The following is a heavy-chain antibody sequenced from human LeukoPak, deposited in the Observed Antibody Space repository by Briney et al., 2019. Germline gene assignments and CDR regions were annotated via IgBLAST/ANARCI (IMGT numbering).Heavy chain of an antibody. Sequence: GGSLRLSCAASGFTFDDYGMSWVRQAPGKGLEWVAFIRYDGSNKYYADSVRGRFTISRDNSKNTLYLQMNSLRGEDTAVYYCAKDLLWQIDYWGRGTLVTGSS. J-gene: IGHJ4*02. CDR3: AKDLLWQIDY. CDR1: GFTFDDYG. D-gene: IGHD2/OR15-2a*01. CDR2: IRYDGSNK. V-gene: IGHV3-30*02.